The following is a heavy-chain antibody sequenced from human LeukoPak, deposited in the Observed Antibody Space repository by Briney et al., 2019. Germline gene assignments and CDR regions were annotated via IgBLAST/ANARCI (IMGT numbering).Heavy chain of an antibody. V-gene: IGHV3-74*01. D-gene: IGHD3-22*01. J-gene: IGHJ3*02. CDR2: INSDGIMT. CDR3: ARVGSTDSPHAFDT. CDR1: GFTFSSYW. Sequence: GGSLRLSCAASGFTFSSYWMDWVRQAPGRGLVWVSGINSDGIMTRYAKSVKGRFTISRDNAKNTLYLQMNSLRVEDTAVYYCARVGSTDSPHAFDTWGQGTTVTVSS.